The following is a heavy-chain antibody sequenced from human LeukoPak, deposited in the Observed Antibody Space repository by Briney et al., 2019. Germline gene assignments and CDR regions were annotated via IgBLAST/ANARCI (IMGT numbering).Heavy chain of an antibody. CDR3: ARSTYYYDSSGYSYYSYYYMDV. CDR1: GGSISSYY. Sequence: SETLSLTCTVSGGSISSYYWNWIRQPPGKGLEWIGYIYYSGSTNYNPSLKSRVTISVDTSKNQFSLKLSSVTAADTAVYYCARSTYYYDSSGYSYYSYYYMDVWGKGTTVTISS. CDR2: IYYSGST. J-gene: IGHJ6*03. V-gene: IGHV4-59*01. D-gene: IGHD3-22*01.